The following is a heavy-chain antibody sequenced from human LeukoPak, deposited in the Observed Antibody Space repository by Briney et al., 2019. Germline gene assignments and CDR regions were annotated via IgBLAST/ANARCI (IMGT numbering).Heavy chain of an antibody. V-gene: IGHV3-23*01. J-gene: IGHJ4*02. CDR2: ISGSGGST. D-gene: IGHD3-9*01. CDR3: AKSLRYFDWGGYYFDY. CDR1: GFTFSSYA. Sequence: GGSLRLSCAASGFTFSSYAMSWVRQAPGQGLGWVSAISGSGGSTYYADSVKGRFTISRDNSKNTLYLQMNSLRAEDTAVYYCAKSLRYFDWGGYYFDYWGQGTLVTVSS.